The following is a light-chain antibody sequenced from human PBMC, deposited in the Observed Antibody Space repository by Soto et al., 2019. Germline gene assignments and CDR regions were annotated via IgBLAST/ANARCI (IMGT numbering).Light chain of an antibody. CDR3: QHYYNTAIT. J-gene: IGKJ5*01. V-gene: IGKV3-20*01. CDR1: ESISSSN. Sequence: EIVLTQSPGTLSLSPGERATLSCRASESISSSNLAWYQQQPGQAPRLLIYVASRRVTGIPDRFSGSGSGTDFTLTISRLEPEDFAVYYCQHYYNTAITFGQGTRLDIK. CDR2: VAS.